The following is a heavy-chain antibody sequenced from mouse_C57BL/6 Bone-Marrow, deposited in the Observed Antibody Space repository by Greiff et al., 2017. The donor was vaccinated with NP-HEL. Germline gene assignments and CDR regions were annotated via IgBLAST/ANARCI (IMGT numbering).Heavy chain of an antibody. J-gene: IGHJ2*01. Sequence: EVKLMESGGGLVKPGGSLKLSCAASGFTFSDYGMHWVRQAPEKGLEWVAYISSGSSTIYYADTVKGRFTISRDNAKNTLFLQMTSLRSEDTAMYYCARMRGGWYYFDYWGQGTTLTVSS. D-gene: IGHD2-3*01. CDR3: ARMRGGWYYFDY. V-gene: IGHV5-17*01. CDR2: ISSGSSTI. CDR1: GFTFSDYG.